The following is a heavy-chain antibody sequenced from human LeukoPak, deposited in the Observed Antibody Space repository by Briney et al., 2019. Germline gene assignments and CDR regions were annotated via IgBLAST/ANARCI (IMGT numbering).Heavy chain of an antibody. V-gene: IGHV5-51*01. Sequence: GESLKISCKGSGYSFTSYWIGWLRQMPGKGLEWMGIIYPGDSDTRYSPSFQGQVTISADKSISTAYLQWSSLKASDTAMYYCARRYCSSTSCYGDLDYWGQGTLVTVSS. CDR1: GYSFTSYW. CDR3: ARRYCSSTSCYGDLDY. D-gene: IGHD2-2*01. CDR2: IYPGDSDT. J-gene: IGHJ4*02.